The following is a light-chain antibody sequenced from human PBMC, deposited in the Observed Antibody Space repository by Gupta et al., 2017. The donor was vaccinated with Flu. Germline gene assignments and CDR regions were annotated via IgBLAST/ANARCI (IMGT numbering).Light chain of an antibody. CDR1: QSVSSY. J-gene: IGKJ1*01. CDR3: QQRSNWPRT. CDR2: DAS. Sequence: GERASLTCRDSQSVSSYLAWYQQKPGQTPRLVIYDASNRATDIPSRFSGSGSGADFTLTISSLEPEDFAVYYCQQRSNWPRTCGQGTKVEI. V-gene: IGKV3-11*01.